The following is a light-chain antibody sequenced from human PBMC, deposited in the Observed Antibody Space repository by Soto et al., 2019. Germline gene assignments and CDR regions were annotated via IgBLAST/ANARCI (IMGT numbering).Light chain of an antibody. V-gene: IGLV2-23*01. CDR2: EGS. J-gene: IGLJ1*01. Sequence: QSALTQPASVSGSPGRSITISCSGTRSDVGSYSLVSWYQQHPAKAPKLVIYEGSKRPSGVSNRFSGSKSGNTASLTISGLQAEDEADYYCCSYAGSSTYFFGTGTKVTVL. CDR1: RSDVGSYSL. CDR3: CSYAGSSTYF.